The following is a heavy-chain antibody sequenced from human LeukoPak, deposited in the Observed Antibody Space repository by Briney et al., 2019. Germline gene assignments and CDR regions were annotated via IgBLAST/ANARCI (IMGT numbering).Heavy chain of an antibody. CDR1: GFTFSSYS. Sequence: GGSLRLSCTASGFTFSSYSMNWVRQAPAKGLEWVSSISSSSSYIYYADSVKGRFTISRDNAKNSLYLQMNSLRAEDTAVYYCARDGQWLAHTAFDIWGQGAMVTVSS. CDR2: ISSSSSYI. CDR3: ARDGQWLAHTAFDI. V-gene: IGHV3-21*01. J-gene: IGHJ3*02. D-gene: IGHD6-19*01.